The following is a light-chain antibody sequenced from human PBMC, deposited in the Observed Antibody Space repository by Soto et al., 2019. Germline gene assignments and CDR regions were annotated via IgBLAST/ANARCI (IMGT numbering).Light chain of an antibody. CDR1: SNDVGGYNY. V-gene: IGLV2-14*01. CDR2: EVS. CDR3: SSYTAFSTWV. J-gene: IGLJ7*01. Sequence: QSVLTQPASVSRSPGQSITISCTGTSNDVGGYNYVSWYQQHPGKAPQLIIYEVSNRPSGVSHRFSGSKSGDTASLTISGLQAEDGADYYCSSYTAFSTWVFGGGTQLTVL.